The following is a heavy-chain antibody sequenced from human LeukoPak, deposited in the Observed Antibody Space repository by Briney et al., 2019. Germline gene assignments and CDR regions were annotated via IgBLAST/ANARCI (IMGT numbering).Heavy chain of an antibody. Sequence: GRFTISRDNAKNSLYLQMNSLRAEDTAVYHCARGGWTFDNWGQGTLVTVSS. J-gene: IGHJ4*02. V-gene: IGHV3-11*06. CDR3: ARGGWTFDN. D-gene: IGHD3/OR15-3a*01.